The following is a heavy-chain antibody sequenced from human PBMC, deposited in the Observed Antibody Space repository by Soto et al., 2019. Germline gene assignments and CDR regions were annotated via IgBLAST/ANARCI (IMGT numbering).Heavy chain of an antibody. V-gene: IGHV1-69*02. Sequence: QVQLVQSGAEVKKPGSSVKVSCKASGGTFSSYTISWVRQAPGQGLEWMGRIIPILGIANYAQKFQGRVTITTDKSTSPAYMELSSLRSEDTAVYYCASQYSSGWQGMSYWGQGTLVTVSS. D-gene: IGHD6-19*01. CDR3: ASQYSSGWQGMSY. CDR1: GGTFSSYT. J-gene: IGHJ4*02. CDR2: IIPILGIA.